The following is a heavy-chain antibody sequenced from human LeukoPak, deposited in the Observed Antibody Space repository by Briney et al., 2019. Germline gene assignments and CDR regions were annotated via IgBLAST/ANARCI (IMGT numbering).Heavy chain of an antibody. CDR1: GGSISSHY. J-gene: IGHJ6*03. CDR2: IYYSGST. CDR3: ARDARDFGVVTPYYYYYMDV. Sequence: PSETLSLTCTVSGGSISSHYWSWIRQPPGKGLEWIGYIYYSGSTNYNPSLKSRVTISVDTSKNQFSLKLSSVTAADTAVYYCARDARDFGVVTPYYYYYMDVWGKGTTVTVSS. V-gene: IGHV4-59*11. D-gene: IGHD3-3*01.